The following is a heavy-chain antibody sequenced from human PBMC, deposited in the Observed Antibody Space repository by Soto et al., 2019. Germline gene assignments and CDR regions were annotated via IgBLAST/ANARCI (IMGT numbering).Heavy chain of an antibody. CDR2: ISNSGSAM. CDR3: ARSVPTDCTGGSCYAQVLDS. D-gene: IGHD2-15*01. CDR1: RVTFSSYE. Sequence: XESLKLSCSASRVTFSSYEMNWVRQPPGKGLDCVSYISNSGSAMYYTDSMKGPLTISRDNARNSLYLQMSSLSAEDTALYYCARSVPTDCTGGSCYAQVLDSRGRGTLVTVS. J-gene: IGHJ4*02. V-gene: IGHV3-48*03.